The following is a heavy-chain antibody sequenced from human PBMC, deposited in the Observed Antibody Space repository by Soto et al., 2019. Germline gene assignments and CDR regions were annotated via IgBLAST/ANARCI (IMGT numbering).Heavy chain of an antibody. Sequence: PGGSLRLSCAASGFTSSDYYMSWMRQAPGKGLEWISYISSSGSYTRYADSVKGRFTISRDKAKNSVDLHINSLRAEDTAVYYCAREIRDGYKFYFDFWGRGTLVTVSS. CDR2: ISSSGSYT. J-gene: IGHJ4*02. CDR3: AREIRDGYKFYFDF. CDR1: GFTSSDYY. V-gene: IGHV3-11*05. D-gene: IGHD5-12*01.